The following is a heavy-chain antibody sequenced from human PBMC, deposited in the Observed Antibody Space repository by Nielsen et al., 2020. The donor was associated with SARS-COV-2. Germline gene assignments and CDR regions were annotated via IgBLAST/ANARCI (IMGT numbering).Heavy chain of an antibody. CDR3: ARDDCSSTSCFDYGMDV. Sequence: SETLSLTCAVYGGSFSGYYWSWIRQPPGKGLEWIGEINHSGSTNYNPSLKSRVTISVDTSKNQFSLKLSSVTAEDTAVYYCARDDCSSTSCFDYGMDVWGQGTTVTVSS. J-gene: IGHJ6*02. D-gene: IGHD2-2*01. V-gene: IGHV4-34*01. CDR2: INHSGST. CDR1: GGSFSGYY.